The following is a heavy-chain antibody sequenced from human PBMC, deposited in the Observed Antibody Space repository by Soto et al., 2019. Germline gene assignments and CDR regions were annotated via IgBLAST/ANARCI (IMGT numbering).Heavy chain of an antibody. J-gene: IGHJ4*02. CDR3: ARRGYYDSSGYYGY. CDR1: GGSISSSSYY. CDR2: IYYSGST. V-gene: IGHV4-39*01. D-gene: IGHD3-22*01. Sequence: PSETLSLTCTVSGGSISSSSYYWGWIRQPPGKGLEWIGSIYYSGSTYYNPSLKSRVTISVDTSKNQFSLKLSSVTAADTAVYYCARRGYYDSSGYYGYWGQGPLVTVS.